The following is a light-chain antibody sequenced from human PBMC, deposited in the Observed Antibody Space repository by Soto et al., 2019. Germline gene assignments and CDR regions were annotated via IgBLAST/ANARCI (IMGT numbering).Light chain of an antibody. CDR2: DAS. CDR3: QYCGGTWT. J-gene: IGKJ1*01. Sequence: DGQVSQIPSILPASVVDRVTLYCRASQTISIWLAWYQQIPGNAPNLLIYDASILKSGVPSWCSGSGSGTDFTLTISRLEPEEFAVYYCQYCGGTWTFGQGTQVDI. V-gene: IGKV1-5*01. CDR1: QTISIW.